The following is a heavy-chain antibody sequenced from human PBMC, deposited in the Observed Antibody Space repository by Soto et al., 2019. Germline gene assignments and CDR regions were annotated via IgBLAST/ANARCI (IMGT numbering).Heavy chain of an antibody. CDR2: ISSSSSTI. V-gene: IGHV3-48*01. D-gene: IGHD2-15*01. Sequence: GGSLRLSCAASGFTFSSYSMNWVRQAPGKGLEWVSYISSSSSTIYYADSVKGRFTISRDNAKNSLYLQMNSLRAEDTAVYYCAREISRPFPQGFDPWGQGTLVTVSS. CDR3: AREISRPFPQGFDP. CDR1: GFTFSSYS. J-gene: IGHJ5*02.